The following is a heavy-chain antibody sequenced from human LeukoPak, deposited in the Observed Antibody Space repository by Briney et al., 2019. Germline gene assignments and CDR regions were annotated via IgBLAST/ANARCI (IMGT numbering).Heavy chain of an antibody. J-gene: IGHJ4*02. CDR1: GGSISNYY. V-gene: IGHV4-59*01. CDR3: ARAPGVMTAFDY. Sequence: SETLSLTCAVSGGSISNYYWSWIRQPPGKGLEWIAFIYYNGMTNYNPSLRSRVTISVETSKNQFSLKVSSVTAADTAVYYCARAPGVMTAFDYWGQGALVTVSS. D-gene: IGHD2-21*02. CDR2: IYYNGMT.